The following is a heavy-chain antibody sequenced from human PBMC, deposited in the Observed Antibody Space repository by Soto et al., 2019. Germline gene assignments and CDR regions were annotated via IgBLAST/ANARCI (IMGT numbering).Heavy chain of an antibody. CDR3: ARSQGSSTSLEIYYYYYYGMDV. V-gene: IGHV1-69*01. CDR1: GCTFSSYA. D-gene: IGHD2-2*01. Sequence: QVQLVQSGAEVKKPGSSVKVSCKASGCTFSSYAISWVRQVPGQGLEWMGGIIPISDTTNYAQKFQGRVTSTADEYKSTAYMELSSLRSEDTAVYYCARSQGSSTSLEIYYYYYYGMDVWGQGATVTVSS. CDR2: IIPISDTT. J-gene: IGHJ6*02.